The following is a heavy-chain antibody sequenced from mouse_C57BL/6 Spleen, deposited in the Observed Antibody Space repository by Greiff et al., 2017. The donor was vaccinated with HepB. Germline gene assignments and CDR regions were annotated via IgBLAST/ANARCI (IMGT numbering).Heavy chain of an antibody. V-gene: IGHV3-6*01. J-gene: IGHJ2*01. CDR1: GYSITSGYY. CDR2: ISYDGSN. CDR3: ARGANWDPVDY. D-gene: IGHD4-1*01. Sequence: EVKLQESGPGLVKPSQSLSLTCSVTGYSITSGYYWNWIRQFPGNKLEWMGYISYDGSNNYNPSLKNRISITRDTSKNQFFLKLNSVTTEDTATYDCARGANWDPVDYWGQGTTLTVSS.